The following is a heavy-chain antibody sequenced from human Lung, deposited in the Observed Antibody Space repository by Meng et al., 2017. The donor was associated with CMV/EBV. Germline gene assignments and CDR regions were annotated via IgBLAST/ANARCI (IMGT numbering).Heavy chain of an antibody. Sequence: SETLSLXCAVSGGSFSDYYWSWFRQPQGEALEWIGEVDHRGSTNYNPSLRSRATISIDTSKLQFSLRLASVTAADSAVYFCARRESLLMVPANLRWFDPWGQGTLVTVPS. V-gene: IGHV4-34*01. D-gene: IGHD2-8*01. CDR2: VDHRGST. CDR3: ARRESLLMVPANLRWFDP. J-gene: IGHJ5*02. CDR1: GGSFSDYY.